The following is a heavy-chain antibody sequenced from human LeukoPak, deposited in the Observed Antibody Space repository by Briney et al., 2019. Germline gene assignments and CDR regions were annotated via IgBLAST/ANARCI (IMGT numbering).Heavy chain of an antibody. CDR3: ASHLDYYDSSGSMNY. CDR2: IYHSGST. Sequence: SETLSLTCAVSGYSISSGYYWGWIRQPPGKGLEWIGSIYHSGSTYYNPSLKSRVTISVDTSKNQFSLKLSSVTAADTAVYYCASHLDYYDSSGSMNYWGQGTLVTVSS. D-gene: IGHD3-22*01. V-gene: IGHV4-38-2*01. J-gene: IGHJ4*02. CDR1: GYSISSGYY.